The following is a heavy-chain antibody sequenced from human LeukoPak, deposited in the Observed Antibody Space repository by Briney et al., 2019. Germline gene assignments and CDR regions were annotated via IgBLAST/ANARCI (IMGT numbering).Heavy chain of an antibody. Sequence: GGSLRLSCAASGFTVSGDYMSWVPQAPGKGLEWVAVIFGAATTYYADSVKGRFTISRDNSKNTLYLQMNSLRAEDTAVYYCARAIQFRGYFYYWGQGTLVTVST. J-gene: IGHJ4*02. D-gene: IGHD5-24*01. CDR1: GFTVSGDY. V-gene: IGHV3-53*01. CDR3: ARAIQFRGYFYY. CDR2: IFGAATT.